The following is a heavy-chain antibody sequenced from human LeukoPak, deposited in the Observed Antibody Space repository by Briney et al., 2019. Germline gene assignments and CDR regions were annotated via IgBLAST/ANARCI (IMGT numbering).Heavy chain of an antibody. CDR1: GGSISSNNYY. CDR3: AKGNPFYDY. D-gene: IGHD5/OR15-5a*01. Sequence: SETLSLTCTVSGGSISSNNYYWGWIRQPPGKGLEWIGNIYTTGSTYYSPSLKSRVIISLDTSKNQFSLTLSSVTAADTAVYYCAKGNPFYDYWGQGTLVTVSS. CDR2: IYTTGST. V-gene: IGHV4-39*07. J-gene: IGHJ4*02.